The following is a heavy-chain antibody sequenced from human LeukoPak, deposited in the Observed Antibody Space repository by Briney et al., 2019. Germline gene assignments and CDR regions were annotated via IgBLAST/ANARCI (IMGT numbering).Heavy chain of an antibody. Sequence: GESLKISCKGSGYSFTSYWIGWVRQMPGKGLEWMGIIYPGDSDTRYSPSFQGQVTISADKSISTAYLQWSSLKASDTAMYYCARSYSSSWAGFDPWGQGALVTVSS. CDR2: IYPGDSDT. J-gene: IGHJ5*02. CDR3: ARSYSSSWAGFDP. D-gene: IGHD6-13*01. V-gene: IGHV5-51*01. CDR1: GYSFTSYW.